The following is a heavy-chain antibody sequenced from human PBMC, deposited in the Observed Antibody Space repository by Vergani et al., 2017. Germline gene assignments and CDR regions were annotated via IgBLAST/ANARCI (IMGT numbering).Heavy chain of an antibody. D-gene: IGHD6-13*01. CDR1: VGTFSSYA. V-gene: IGHV1-69*13. Sequence: QVQLVQSGAEVKKPGSSVKVSCKASVGTFSSYAISGVRQAPGQGVECMGRIIPIFGTPNYAQKFQGRVTITADESTSTAYMELSSLRSGDTAVYYCARGSGIAAAGTGYWGQGTLVTVSS. CDR2: IIPIFGTP. J-gene: IGHJ4*02. CDR3: ARGSGIAAAGTGY.